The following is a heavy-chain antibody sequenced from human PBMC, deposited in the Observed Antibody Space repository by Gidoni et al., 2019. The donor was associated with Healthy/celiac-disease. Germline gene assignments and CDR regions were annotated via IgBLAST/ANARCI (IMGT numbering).Heavy chain of an antibody. J-gene: IGHJ4*02. CDR3: ALRVVPAAIVGLWPHYFDY. D-gene: IGHD2-2*02. CDR2: IYYSGST. V-gene: IGHV4-39*01. Sequence: QLQLQESGPGLVKPSETLSLTCTVSGGSISSSSYYWGWIRQPPGKGLEWIGSIYYSGSTYYNPSLKSRVTISVDTSKNQFSLKLSSVTAADTAVYYCALRVVPAAIVGLWPHYFDYWGQGTLVTVSS. CDR1: GGSISSSSYY.